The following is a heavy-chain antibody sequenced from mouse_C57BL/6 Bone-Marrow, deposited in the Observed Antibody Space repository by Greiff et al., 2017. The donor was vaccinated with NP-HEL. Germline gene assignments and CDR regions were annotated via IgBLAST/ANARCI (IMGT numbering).Heavy chain of an antibody. CDR1: GYTFTSYW. J-gene: IGHJ4*01. CDR2: IDPSDSET. CDR3: ARGNCYALDY. V-gene: IGHV1-52*01. Sequence: QVQLQQSGAELVRPGSSVKLSCKASGYTFTSYWMHWVKQRPIQGLEWIGNIDPSDSETHYNQKFKDKATLTVDKSSSTAYMQLSSLTSEDSAVYSCARGNCYALDYWGQGTSVTVSS.